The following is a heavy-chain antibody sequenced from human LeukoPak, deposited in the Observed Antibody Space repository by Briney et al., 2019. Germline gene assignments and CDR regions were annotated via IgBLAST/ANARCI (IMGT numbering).Heavy chain of an antibody. V-gene: IGHV4-38-2*01. CDR1: GYSISSGYY. CDR3: ARSGYCSGGSCYPEDYFDY. Sequence: NASETLSLTCAVSGYSISSGYYWGWIRQPPGKGLERIGSIYHSGSTYYNPSLKSRVAISVDPSKNQFSLKLSSVTAADTAVYYCARSGYCSGGSCYPEDYFDYWGQGTLVTVSS. D-gene: IGHD2-15*01. J-gene: IGHJ4*02. CDR2: IYHSGST.